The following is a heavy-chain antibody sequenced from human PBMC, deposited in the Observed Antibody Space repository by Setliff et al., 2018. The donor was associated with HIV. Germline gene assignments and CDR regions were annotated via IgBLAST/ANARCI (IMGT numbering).Heavy chain of an antibody. CDR3: ASAGAWQRNALDI. Sequence: ASVKFSCKPSGYSFTNHYMHWVRQAPGQGLEWMGAINPTGGSTRNTQKFQGRVAMTRDTSTSTVYMALSSLRSEDTAVYYCASAGAWQRNALDIWGQGTMVTVSS. J-gene: IGHJ3*02. CDR2: INPTGGST. CDR1: GYSFTNHY. D-gene: IGHD5-12*01. V-gene: IGHV1-46*01.